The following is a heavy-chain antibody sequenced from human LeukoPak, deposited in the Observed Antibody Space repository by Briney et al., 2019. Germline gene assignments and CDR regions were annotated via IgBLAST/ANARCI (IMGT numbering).Heavy chain of an antibody. CDR3: ARVNGVYWYFDL. D-gene: IGHD3-10*01. V-gene: IGHV3-72*01. CDR2: SRNEANAYTT. J-gene: IGHJ2*01. CDR1: GFTLSDHY. Sequence: GGSLRPSCAASGFTLSDHYIDWVRQAPGKGLEWVGRSRNEANAYTTDYAASVKGRFTISRDDSKNSLYLQMNSLKTEDTAVYYCARVNGVYWYFDLWGRGTLVTVSS.